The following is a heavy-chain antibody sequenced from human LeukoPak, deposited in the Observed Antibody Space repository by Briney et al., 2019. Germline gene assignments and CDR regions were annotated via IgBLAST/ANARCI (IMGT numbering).Heavy chain of an antibody. CDR3: AKKAPSYYYDSSGLRDI. CDR2: IRYDGINK. Sequence: QPGGSLRLSCAASGFTFSSYGMHWVRQAPGKGLEWVAFIRYDGINKYYADSVKGRFTISRDNSKNTLYLQMNSLRAEDTAVYYCAKKAPSYYYDSSGLRDIWGQGTMVTVSS. J-gene: IGHJ3*02. D-gene: IGHD3-22*01. V-gene: IGHV3-30*02. CDR1: GFTFSSYG.